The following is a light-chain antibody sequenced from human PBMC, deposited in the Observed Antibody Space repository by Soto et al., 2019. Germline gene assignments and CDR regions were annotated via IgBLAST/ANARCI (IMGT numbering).Light chain of an antibody. V-gene: IGLV6-57*01. J-gene: IGLJ2*01. Sequence: NFMLTQPHSVSESPGKTVAISCTRSSGSIASKYVQWYQQRPGSSPTTVIYEDNQRPPGVPDRISGSIDSSSNSASLTISGLKTEDEADYYCQSYDSRNHVVFGGGTKLTVL. CDR2: EDN. CDR1: SGSIASKY. CDR3: QSYDSRNHVV.